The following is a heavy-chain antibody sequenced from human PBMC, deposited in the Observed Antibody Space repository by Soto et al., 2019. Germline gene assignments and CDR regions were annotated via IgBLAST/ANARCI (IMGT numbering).Heavy chain of an antibody. J-gene: IGHJ4*02. V-gene: IGHV1-2*02. Sequence: QVQLVQSGAEVKKPGASVKVSCKASGYTFTGYYMHWVRQAPGQGLEWMGWINPNSGGTNYAQKFQGRVTMTRDTSISTDYMELSRLRSDDTAVYYCARDAGVFCSSTSCYGGTFDYWGQGTLVTVSS. CDR2: INPNSGGT. CDR1: GYTFTGYY. CDR3: ARDAGVFCSSTSCYGGTFDY. D-gene: IGHD2-2*01.